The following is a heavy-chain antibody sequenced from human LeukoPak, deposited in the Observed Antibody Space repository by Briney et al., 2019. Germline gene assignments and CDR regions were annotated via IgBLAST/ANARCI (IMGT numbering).Heavy chain of an antibody. V-gene: IGHV3-74*01. D-gene: IGHD3-10*01. J-gene: IGHJ3*02. CDR3: VRGGVPYAFDI. Sequence: PGGSLRLSCAASGFTFSSSWMFWVRQAPGKGLAWVSHINGDGSRTGFADSVKGRFTISRDNAKNTLYLQMNSLRGEDTAVYYCVRGGVPYAFDICGQGTMVTVSS. CDR1: GFTFSSSW. CDR2: INGDGSRT.